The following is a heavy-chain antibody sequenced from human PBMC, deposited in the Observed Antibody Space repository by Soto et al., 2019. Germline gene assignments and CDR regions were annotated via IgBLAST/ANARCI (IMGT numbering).Heavy chain of an antibody. Sequence: SETLSLTCTVSGGSISSSSYYWGWIRQPPGKGLEWIGGIYYSGSTYYNPSLKSRVTISVDTSKNQFSLKLSSVTAADTAVYYCARRYSSGWFYYYGMDVSGQGTTVTVYS. CDR1: GGSISSSSYY. J-gene: IGHJ6*02. D-gene: IGHD6-19*01. CDR3: ARRYSSGWFYYYGMDV. V-gene: IGHV4-39*01. CDR2: IYYSGST.